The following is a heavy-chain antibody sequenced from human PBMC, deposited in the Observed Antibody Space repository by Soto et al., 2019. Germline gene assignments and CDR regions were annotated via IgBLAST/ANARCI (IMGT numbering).Heavy chain of an antibody. D-gene: IGHD3-10*01. CDR3: ARDQYYYGSGSYYDYGTEV. J-gene: IGHJ6*02. Sequence: ASVKVSCMASGYSFTTYGMSWVRQAPGQGLAWMGWVSGYNGDTNYAQNLQGRVTLTTDQSTSTAYMELRSLRSDDTAVYYCARDQYYYGSGSYYDYGTEVWGQGTTVTVSS. CDR2: VSGYNGDT. V-gene: IGHV1-18*01. CDR1: GYSFTTYG.